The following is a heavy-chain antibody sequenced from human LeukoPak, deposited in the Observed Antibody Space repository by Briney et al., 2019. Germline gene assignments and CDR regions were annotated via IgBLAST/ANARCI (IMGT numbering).Heavy chain of an antibody. CDR3: ALGYCSGGSCYNRYYYYYMDV. CDR1: GYTFTGYY. V-gene: IGHV1-2*02. D-gene: IGHD2-15*01. Sequence: GASVKVSCKASGYTFTGYYMHWVRQAPGQGLEWMGWINPNSGGTNYAQKFQGRVTMTRDTSISTAYMELSRLRSDDTAVYYCALGYCSGGSCYNRYYYYYMDVWGKGTMVTVSS. CDR2: INPNSGGT. J-gene: IGHJ6*03.